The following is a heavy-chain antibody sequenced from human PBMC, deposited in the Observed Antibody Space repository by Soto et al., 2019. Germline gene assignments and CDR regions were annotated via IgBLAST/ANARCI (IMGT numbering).Heavy chain of an antibody. CDR3: ARLYCSSTSCPPGDWFDP. J-gene: IGHJ5*02. D-gene: IGHD2-2*01. CDR1: VGSISSSSYY. CDR2: IYYSGST. Sequence: PSETLSLTCTVSVGSISSSSYYWGWIRQPPGKGLEWIGSIYYSGSTYYNPSLKSRVTISVDTSKNQFSLKLSSVTAADTAVYYCARLYCSSTSCPPGDWFDPWGQGTLVTVSS. V-gene: IGHV4-39*01.